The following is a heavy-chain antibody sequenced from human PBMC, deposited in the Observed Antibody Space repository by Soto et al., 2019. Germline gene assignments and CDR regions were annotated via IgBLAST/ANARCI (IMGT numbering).Heavy chain of an antibody. J-gene: IGHJ5*02. CDR1: GGSITSGNTYS. V-gene: IGHV4-30-2*01. D-gene: IGHD3-10*01. CDR2: ISHTGST. CDR3: ARAVTPYFGTWFDP. Sequence: SETLSLTCSVSGGSITSGNTYSWSWIRQPPGKGLEWIGSISHTGSTSYNPSLKSRVSMSVDKSKNQFSLKLSSVTAADMAVYYCARAVTPYFGTWFDPWGQGTLVTVSS.